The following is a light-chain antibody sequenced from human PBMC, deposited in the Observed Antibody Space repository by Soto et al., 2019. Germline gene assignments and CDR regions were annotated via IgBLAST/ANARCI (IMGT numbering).Light chain of an antibody. CDR3: QQHDRYPVT. CDR2: KAS. J-gene: IGKJ4*01. V-gene: IGKV1-5*03. CDR1: QSVSTW. Sequence: DSQMTQSPSTLAASVGDRVTITCRASQSVSTWLAWYQQKPGKAPKFLIYKASILQSGVSSRFSGSGSGTDFTLTISSLQPDEFATYYCQQHDRYPVTFGGGTKVEVK.